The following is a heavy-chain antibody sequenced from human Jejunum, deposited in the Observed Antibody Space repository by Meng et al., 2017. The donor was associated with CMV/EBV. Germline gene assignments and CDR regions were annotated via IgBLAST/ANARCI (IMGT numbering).Heavy chain of an antibody. CDR1: GYRFASYG. J-gene: IGHJ4*02. V-gene: IGHV1-18*01. D-gene: IGHD4/OR15-4a*01. CDR3: ARVAYGANYLDS. CDR2: NSLYNGNT. Sequence: HVRLGEAGGEVKKPGASVTVSCETSGYRFASYGISWLRQAPGQGLEWMGWNSLYNGNTNYAQNLQGRVTMTTDTSTNSAYMELRNLRSDDTAVYYCARVAYGANYLDSWGQGTLVTVSS.